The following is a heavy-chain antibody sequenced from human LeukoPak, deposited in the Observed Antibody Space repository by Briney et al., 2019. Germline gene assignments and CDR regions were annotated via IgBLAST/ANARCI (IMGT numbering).Heavy chain of an antibody. J-gene: IGHJ6*02. V-gene: IGHV1-2*06. CDR3: ARSAFGVAMGMSRFYYGMDV. D-gene: IGHD3-3*01. Sequence: ASVKVSCKASGCTFTGYYMHWVRQAPGQGLEWMGRINPNSGGTNYAQKFQGRVTMTRDTSISTAYMELSRLRSDDTAVYYCARSAFGVAMGMSRFYYGMDVWGQGTTVTVSS. CDR1: GCTFTGYY. CDR2: INPNSGGT.